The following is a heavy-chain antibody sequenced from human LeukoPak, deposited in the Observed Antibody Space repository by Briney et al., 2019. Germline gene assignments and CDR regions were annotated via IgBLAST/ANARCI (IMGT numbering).Heavy chain of an antibody. CDR3: ARYSSGYSDAFDI. V-gene: IGHV1-69*13. D-gene: IGHD3-22*01. CDR1: GGTFSSYA. Sequence: SVKVSCKASGGTFSSYAISWVRQAPGHGLEWMGGIIPIFGTANYAQKFQGRVTITADESTSTAYMELSSLRSEDTAVYYCARYSSGYSDAFDIWGQGTMVTVSS. CDR2: IIPIFGTA. J-gene: IGHJ3*02.